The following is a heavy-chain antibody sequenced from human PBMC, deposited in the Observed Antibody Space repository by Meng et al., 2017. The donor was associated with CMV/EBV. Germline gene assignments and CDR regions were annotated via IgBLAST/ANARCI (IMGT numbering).Heavy chain of an antibody. J-gene: IGHJ1*01. V-gene: IGHV3-30-3*01. CDR3: ARSGRYCSSTSCSLQH. D-gene: IGHD2-2*01. Sequence: SGFNFSSYAMHWVRQAPGKGLEWVAVISYDGSNKYYADSVKGRFTISRDNSKNTLYLQMNSLRAEDTAVYYCARSGRYCSSTSCSLQHWGQGTLVTVSS. CDR2: ISYDGSNK. CDR1: GFNFSSYA.